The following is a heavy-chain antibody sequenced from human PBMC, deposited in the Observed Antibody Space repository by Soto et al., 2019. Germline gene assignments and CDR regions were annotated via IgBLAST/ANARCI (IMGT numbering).Heavy chain of an antibody. J-gene: IGHJ4*02. V-gene: IGHV3-23*01. CDR2: IGGSGGST. D-gene: IGHD6-13*01. Sequence: EVQLLESGGDLVQPGGSLRLSCAASGFTFSSYAMNWVRQAPGKALEWVSAIGGSGGSTYYSDSVKGRFTISRDNSKNTLYLQLNNLSAEDTAVYYCARPLYSSTWYSDYWGQGTLVTVSS. CDR3: ARPLYSSTWYSDY. CDR1: GFTFSSYA.